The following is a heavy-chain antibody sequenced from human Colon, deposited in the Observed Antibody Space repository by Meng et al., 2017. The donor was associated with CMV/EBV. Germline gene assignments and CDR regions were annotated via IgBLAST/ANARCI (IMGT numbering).Heavy chain of an antibody. J-gene: IGHJ5*02. Sequence: GESLEISCAASGSTFSSYEMNWVRQAPGKGLEWVSYISSDGGTVLYADSVKGRFTISRDNTKNSVYLQMKSLRAEDTAVYYCARELGARSPHYNWFDPWGQGTLVTVSS. D-gene: IGHD1-26*01. CDR1: GSTFSSYE. V-gene: IGHV3-48*03. CDR3: ARELGARSPHYNWFDP. CDR2: ISSDGGTV.